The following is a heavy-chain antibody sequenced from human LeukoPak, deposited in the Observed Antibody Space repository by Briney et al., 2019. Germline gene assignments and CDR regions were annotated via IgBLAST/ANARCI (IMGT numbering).Heavy chain of an antibody. D-gene: IGHD3-22*01. CDR3: ARGGRYYDSSGYSGSIDY. CDR1: GYTFTGYY. Sequence: ASVKVSCKASGYTFTGYYMHWVRQAPGQGLEWMGRINPNSGGTNYAQKFQGRVTMTRDTSISTAYMELSRLRSDDTAVYYCARGGRYYDSSGYSGSIDYWGQGTLVTASS. V-gene: IGHV1-2*06. J-gene: IGHJ4*02. CDR2: INPNSGGT.